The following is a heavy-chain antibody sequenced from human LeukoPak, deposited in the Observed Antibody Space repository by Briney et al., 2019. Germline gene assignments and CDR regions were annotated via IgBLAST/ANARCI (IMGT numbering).Heavy chain of an antibody. D-gene: IGHD2-21*02. CDR3: AKDLRYCGGDCYFDAFDI. Sequence: GGSLRLSCAASGFTFSSYWMSWVRQAPGKGLEWVSAISGSGGSTYYADSVKGWFTISRDNSKNTLYLQMNSLRAEDTAVYYCAKDLRYCGGDCYFDAFDIWGQGTMVTVSS. CDR1: GFTFSSYW. J-gene: IGHJ3*02. CDR2: ISGSGGST. V-gene: IGHV3-23*01.